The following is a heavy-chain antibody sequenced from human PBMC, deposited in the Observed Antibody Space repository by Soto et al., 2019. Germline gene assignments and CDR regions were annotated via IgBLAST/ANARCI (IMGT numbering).Heavy chain of an antibody. CDR2: IYPDDSDT. V-gene: IGHV5-51*01. D-gene: IGHD1-7*01. CDR1: GYSFTTYW. J-gene: IGHJ6*02. Sequence: ESLKISCKSSGYSFTTYWIGWVRQMPGKGLEWMGIIYPDDSDTRYSPSFQGQVTISVDKSISTAYLQWSSLKASDTAMYYCARHLLELQIPSWYYGMDVWGQGTTVTVSS. CDR3: ARHLLELQIPSWYYGMDV.